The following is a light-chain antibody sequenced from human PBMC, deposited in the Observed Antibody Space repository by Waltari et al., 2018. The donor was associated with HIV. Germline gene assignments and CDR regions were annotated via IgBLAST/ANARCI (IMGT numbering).Light chain of an antibody. V-gene: IGLV1-40*01. CDR3: QSYDSRLSAWV. Sequence: QSVLTQPPSVSGAPGQRVTISCTGSNSNIGSTYDVHWYQILPGKSPKLLIYANNNRPSGVPDRFSGSQSCASASLALTGLQAEDEADYSGQSYDSRLSAWVFVGGTQVTVL. CDR2: ANN. J-gene: IGLJ3*02. CDR1: NSNIGSTYD.